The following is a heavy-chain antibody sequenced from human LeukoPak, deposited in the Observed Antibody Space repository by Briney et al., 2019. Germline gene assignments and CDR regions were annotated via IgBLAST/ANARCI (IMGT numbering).Heavy chain of an antibody. CDR1: GFTFSSYG. CDR2: IWYDGSNK. Sequence: GRSLRLSCAASGFTFSSYGMHWVRQAPGKGLEWVAVIWYDGSNKYYDDSVKGRFTISRDNSKNTLYLQVDSLRADDTAVYYCATARVVGSSWYLEDWGQGTLVTVSS. D-gene: IGHD6-13*01. J-gene: IGHJ4*02. CDR3: ATARVVGSSWYLED. V-gene: IGHV3-33*03.